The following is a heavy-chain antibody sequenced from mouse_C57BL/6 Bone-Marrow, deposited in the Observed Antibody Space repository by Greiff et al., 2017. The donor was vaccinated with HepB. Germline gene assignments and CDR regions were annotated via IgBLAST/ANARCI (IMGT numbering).Heavy chain of an antibody. CDR2: IYPRSGNT. CDR3: ARFDYDEGAWFAY. Sequence: VQLQQSGAELARPGASVKLSCKASGYTFTSYGISWVKQRTGQGLEWIGEIYPRSGNTYYNEKFKGKATLTADKSSSTAYMGLRSLTSEDSAVYFCARFDYDEGAWFAYWGQGTLVTVSA. V-gene: IGHV1-81*01. D-gene: IGHD2-4*01. J-gene: IGHJ3*01. CDR1: GYTFTSYG.